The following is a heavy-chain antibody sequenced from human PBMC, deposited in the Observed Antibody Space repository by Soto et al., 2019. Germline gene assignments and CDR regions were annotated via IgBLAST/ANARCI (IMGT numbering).Heavy chain of an antibody. CDR3: ARDPGREPRCSYGYRYDY. V-gene: IGHV4-34*01. CDR2: INHSGST. J-gene: IGHJ4*02. CDR1: GGSFSGYY. D-gene: IGHD5-18*01. Sequence: SETLSLTCAVYGGSFSGYYWSWIRQPPGKGLEWIGEINHSGSTNYNPSLKSRVTISVDTSKNQFSLKLSSVTAADTAVYYCARDPGREPRCSYGYRYDYWGQGTLVTVSS.